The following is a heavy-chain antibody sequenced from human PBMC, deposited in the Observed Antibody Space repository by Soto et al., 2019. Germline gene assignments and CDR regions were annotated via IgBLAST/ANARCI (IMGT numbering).Heavy chain of an antibody. D-gene: IGHD2-15*01. Sequence: PSETLSLTCVLSGYSITTGYYWGWIRQPPGKGLEWIGSISHSGTTFYSLSLKSRVTISKDASKNQFSLKVNSVIAADTAVYYCARSGGSAGWFDPWGPGSLVTVSS. CDR3: ARSGGSAGWFDP. V-gene: IGHV4-38-2*01. CDR2: ISHSGTT. CDR1: GYSITTGYY. J-gene: IGHJ5*02.